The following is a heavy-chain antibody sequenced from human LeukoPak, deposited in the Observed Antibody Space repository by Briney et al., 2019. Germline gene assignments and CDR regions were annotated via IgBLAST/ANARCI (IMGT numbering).Heavy chain of an antibody. J-gene: IGHJ4*02. CDR2: IIPIFDTA. CDR1: GGTFSSYA. Sequence: ASVKVSCKASGGTFSSYAISWVRQAPGQGLEWMGGIIPIFDTANYAQKFQGRVTITADESTSTAYMELSSLRSEDTAVYYCARDGYCGGDCYSSPHLDWGQGTLVTVSS. V-gene: IGHV1-69*13. CDR3: ARDGYCGGDCYSSPHLD. D-gene: IGHD2-21*01.